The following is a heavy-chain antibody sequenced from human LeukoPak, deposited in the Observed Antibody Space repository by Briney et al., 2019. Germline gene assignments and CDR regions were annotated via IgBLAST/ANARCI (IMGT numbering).Heavy chain of an antibody. CDR3: ASFLYYDSSGYYSSDY. V-gene: IGHV3-53*01. CDR2: IYSGGST. D-gene: IGHD3-22*01. J-gene: IGHJ4*02. CDR1: VFTVSSNY. Sequence: PGGSLRLSCAASVFTVSSNYMSWVRQAPGKGLEWVSVIYSGGSTYYADSVKGRFTISRDNSKNTLYLQMNSLRAEDTAVYYCASFLYYDSSGYYSSDYWGQGTLVTVSS.